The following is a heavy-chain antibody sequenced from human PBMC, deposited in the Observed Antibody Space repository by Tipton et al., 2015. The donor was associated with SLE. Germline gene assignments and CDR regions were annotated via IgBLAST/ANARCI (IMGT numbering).Heavy chain of an antibody. CDR1: GGSFSCYY. V-gene: IGHV4-34*01. CDR3: ARDPRGYSSSRSFDY. J-gene: IGHJ4*02. CDR2: INHSGST. D-gene: IGHD6-13*01. Sequence: TLSLTCAVYGGSFSCYYWSWIRQPPGKGLEWIGEINHSGSTNYNPSLKSRVTISVDTSKNQFSLKLSSVTAADTAVYYCARDPRGYSSSRSFDYWGQGTLVTVSS.